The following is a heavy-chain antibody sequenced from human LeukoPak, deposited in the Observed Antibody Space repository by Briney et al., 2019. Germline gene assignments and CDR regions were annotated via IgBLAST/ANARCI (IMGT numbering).Heavy chain of an antibody. CDR1: GGSISSYY. D-gene: IGHD3-10*01. J-gene: IGHJ4*02. V-gene: IGHV4-59*08. Sequence: PSETLSLTCTVSGGSISSYYWSWIRQPPGKGLEWIGYIYYSGSTNYNPSLKSRVTISADTSKNQFSLKLSSVTAADTAVYYCARLTNDGSLDYWGQGTLVTVSS. CDR2: IYYSGST. CDR3: ARLTNDGSLDY.